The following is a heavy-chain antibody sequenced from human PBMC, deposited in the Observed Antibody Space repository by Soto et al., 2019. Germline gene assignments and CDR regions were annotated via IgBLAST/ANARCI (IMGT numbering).Heavy chain of an antibody. Sequence: QVQLQESGPGLVKPSQTLSLTCTVSGGSISSGGYYWSWIRQHPGKGLEWIGYIYYSGSTYYNPSLKSRVTRSVDTSKNQFSLKLSSVTAADTAVYYCARDRYYDFWSGYLEFDPWGQGTLVTVSS. CDR3: ARDRYYDFWSGYLEFDP. J-gene: IGHJ5*02. V-gene: IGHV4-31*03. CDR1: GGSISSGGYY. CDR2: IYYSGST. D-gene: IGHD3-3*01.